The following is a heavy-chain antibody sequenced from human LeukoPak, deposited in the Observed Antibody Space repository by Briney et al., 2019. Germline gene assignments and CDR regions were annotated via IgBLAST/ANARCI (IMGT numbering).Heavy chain of an antibody. CDR1: GFTLSSYM. V-gene: IGHV3-23*01. CDR3: TKDPLDY. Sequence: RTGGSLRLSCVASGFTLSSYMMSWVRQAPGKGLEWVSGISGSAGGTFYSDSVRGWFTISRDSPKNTLYLQMDSLRVEDTAVYYCTKDPLDYWGQGTLVTVSS. J-gene: IGHJ4*02. CDR2: ISGSAGGT.